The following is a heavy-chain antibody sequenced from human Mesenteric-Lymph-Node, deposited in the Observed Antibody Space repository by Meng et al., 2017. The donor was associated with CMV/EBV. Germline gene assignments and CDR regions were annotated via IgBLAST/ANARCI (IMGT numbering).Heavy chain of an antibody. CDR2: IRYDGSNE. D-gene: IGHD3-3*01. CDR1: GFTFSSYG. CDR3: AKDTYYDFWSGYYLGAFDY. J-gene: IGHJ4*02. Sequence: GESLKISCAASGFTFSSYGMHWVRQAPGKGLEWVAFIRYDGSNEYYADSVKGRFTISRDNSKNTLYLQMNSLRAEDTAVYYCAKDTYYDFWSGYYLGAFDYWGQGTLVTVS. V-gene: IGHV3-30*02.